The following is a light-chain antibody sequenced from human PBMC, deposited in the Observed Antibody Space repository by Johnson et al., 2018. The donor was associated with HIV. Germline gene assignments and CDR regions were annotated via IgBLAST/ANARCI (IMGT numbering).Light chain of an antibody. CDR1: SSNIGNNY. Sequence: QSVLTQSPSVSAAPGQKVTISCSGSSSNIGNNYVSWYQQLPGTAPKLLIYENDKRPSGIPDRFSGSKSGTSATLGITGLQTGDEADYYCGTWDSSLSAGVFGTWTKVTVL. J-gene: IGLJ1*01. CDR2: END. V-gene: IGLV1-51*02. CDR3: GTWDSSLSAGV.